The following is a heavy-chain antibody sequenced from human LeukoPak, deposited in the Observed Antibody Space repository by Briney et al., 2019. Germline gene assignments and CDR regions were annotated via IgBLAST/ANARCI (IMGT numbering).Heavy chain of an antibody. CDR1: GFTFSNYW. J-gene: IGHJ4*02. Sequence: GGSLTLSCAASGFTFSNYWMSWVRQAPGKGLEWVANIKHDGGDKHYVDSVKGRFTIARDSAKNSLNLQMNSLRAEDTAVYYCARGGNYDILTGYIFDYWGQGTLVTVSS. CDR3: ARGGNYDILTGYIFDY. V-gene: IGHV3-7*03. CDR2: IKHDGGDK. D-gene: IGHD3-9*01.